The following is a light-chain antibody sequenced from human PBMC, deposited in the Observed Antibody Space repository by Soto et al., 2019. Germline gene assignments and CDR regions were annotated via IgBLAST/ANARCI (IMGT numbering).Light chain of an antibody. CDR3: SSYASSSPFV. CDR2: GVS. CDR1: GSDVGGYKY. V-gene: IGLV2-14*01. Sequence: QSDLTQAASVSGSAGQAITIFCTGTGSDVGGYKYVSWYQQLPGKAPKLMIYGVSYRPSGVSDRFSGSKSGNTASLIISGLQAEDEADYYCSSYASSSPFVFGTGTKVTVL. J-gene: IGLJ1*01.